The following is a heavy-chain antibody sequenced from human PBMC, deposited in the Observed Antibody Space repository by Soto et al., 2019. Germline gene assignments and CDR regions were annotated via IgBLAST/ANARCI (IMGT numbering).Heavy chain of an antibody. CDR2: IYPGDSDT. CDR1: GYSLTSYW. J-gene: IGHJ4*02. V-gene: IGHV5-51*01. Sequence: EVQLEQSGAEVKKTGESLKISCKGSGYSLTSYWIGWVRQVPGKGLEWMGIIYPGDSDTRYSPSFQGQVTIAADKAISTAYLQWSSLKPPDTAMYYCARHLPGPIVVLPAAIHYWGQGTLVTVSS. CDR3: ARHLPGPIVVLPAAIHY. D-gene: IGHD2-2*02.